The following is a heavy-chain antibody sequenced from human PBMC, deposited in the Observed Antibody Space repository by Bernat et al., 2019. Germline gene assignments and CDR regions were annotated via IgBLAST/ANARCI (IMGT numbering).Heavy chain of an antibody. V-gene: IGHV3-15*01. CDR3: TTEDLLLWFGEPRAFDI. J-gene: IGHJ3*02. CDR2: IKSKTDGGTT. CDR1: GFTFSNAW. Sequence: EVQLVESGGGLVKPGGSLRLSCAASGFTFSNAWMSWVRQAPGKGPEWVGRIKSKTDGGTTDYAAPVKGRFTISRDDSKNTLYLQMNSLKTEDTAVYYCTTEDLLLWFGEPRAFDIWGQGTMVTVSS. D-gene: IGHD3-10*01.